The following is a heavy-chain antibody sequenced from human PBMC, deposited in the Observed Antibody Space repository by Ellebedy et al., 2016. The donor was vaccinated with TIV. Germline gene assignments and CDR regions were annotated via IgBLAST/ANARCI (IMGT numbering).Heavy chain of an antibody. CDR2: IYSGGGT. V-gene: IGHV3-66*01. CDR1: GFTVSSNY. Sequence: PGGSLRLSCAASGFTVSSNYMSWVRQAPGKGLEWVSVIYSGGGTYYADSVKGRFTISRDNSKNTLYLQMNSLRAEDTAVYYCARGGSTGWLQSYFDYWGQGTLVTVSS. D-gene: IGHD5-24*01. CDR3: ARGGSTGWLQSYFDY. J-gene: IGHJ4*02.